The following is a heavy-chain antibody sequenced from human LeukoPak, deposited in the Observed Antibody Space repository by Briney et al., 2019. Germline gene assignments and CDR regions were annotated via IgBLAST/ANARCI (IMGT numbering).Heavy chain of an antibody. D-gene: IGHD6-19*01. CDR3: ARGPLDSSGFGGNFDY. V-gene: IGHV3-30-3*01. J-gene: IGHJ4*02. CDR2: ISYDGSNK. Sequence: GGSLRLSCAASGFTFSSYAMHWVRQAPGKGLEWVAVISYDGSNKYYADSVKGRFTISRDNSKNTLYLQMNSLRAEDTAVYYCARGPLDSSGFGGNFDYWGQGTLVTVSS. CDR1: GFTFSSYA.